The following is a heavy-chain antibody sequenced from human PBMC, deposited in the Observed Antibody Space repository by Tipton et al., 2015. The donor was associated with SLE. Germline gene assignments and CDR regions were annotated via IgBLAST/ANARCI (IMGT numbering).Heavy chain of an antibody. CDR3: AKAAIRAYYFDY. V-gene: IGHV3-23*01. CDR1: EFTTNYA. CDR2: ISGSGGST. D-gene: IGHD2-21*02. Sequence: SLRLSCAASEFTTNYAMSWVRQAPGKGLEWVSGISGSGGSTYYADSVKGRFTVSRDNSKNTLYLQMNSLRAEDTAIYYCAKAAIRAYYFDYWGQGTLVTVSS. J-gene: IGHJ4*02.